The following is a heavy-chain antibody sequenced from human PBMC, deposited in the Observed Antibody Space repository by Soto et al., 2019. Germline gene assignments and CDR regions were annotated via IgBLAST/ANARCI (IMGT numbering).Heavy chain of an antibody. Sequence: SETLSLTCTVSGGSISSGGYYWSWIRQHTGKGLEWIGYIYYSGSTYYNPSLKSRVTISVDTSKNQSSLKLSSVTAADTAVYYCARGFEAGGYYGMDVWGQGTTVTVSS. CDR1: GGSISSGGYY. CDR3: ARGFEAGGYYGMDV. CDR2: IYYSGST. D-gene: IGHD3-10*01. V-gene: IGHV4-31*03. J-gene: IGHJ6*02.